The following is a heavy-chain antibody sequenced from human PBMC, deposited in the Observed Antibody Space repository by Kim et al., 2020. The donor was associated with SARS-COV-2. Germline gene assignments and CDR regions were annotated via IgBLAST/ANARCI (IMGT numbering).Heavy chain of an antibody. CDR3: ARDDYDILTGYSNFDY. J-gene: IGHJ4*02. V-gene: IGHV1-3*01. Sequence: KFQGRVTINRDTSASTAYMELSSLRSEDKAVYYCARDDYDILTGYSNFDYWGQGTLVTVSS. D-gene: IGHD3-9*01.